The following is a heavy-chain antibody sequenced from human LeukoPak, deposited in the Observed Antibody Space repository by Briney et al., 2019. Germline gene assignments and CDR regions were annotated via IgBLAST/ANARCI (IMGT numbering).Heavy chain of an antibody. CDR3: ARYFYDSSGNPYYFDS. CDR1: GFTFSSYA. D-gene: IGHD3-22*01. Sequence: PGGSLRLSCAASGFTFSSYAMSWVRQAPGKGLEWVSAISGSGGSTYYADSVKGRFTISRDNSKNTVYLQMNSLRAEDTAVYYCARYFYDSSGNPYYFDSWGQGTLVTVSS. V-gene: IGHV3-23*01. J-gene: IGHJ4*02. CDR2: ISGSGGST.